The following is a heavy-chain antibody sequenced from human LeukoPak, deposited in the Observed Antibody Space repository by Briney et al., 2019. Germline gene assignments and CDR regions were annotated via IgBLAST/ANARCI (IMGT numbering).Heavy chain of an antibody. Sequence: GGSLRLSCAASGFTVSSNYMSWVRQAPGKGLEWVSVIYSGGSTHYADSVKGRFTISRDNPKNTLYLQMNSLRAEDTAVYYCANLGRRATTSAPDVWGQGTTVTVSS. D-gene: IGHD2-2*01. CDR1: GFTVSSNY. CDR2: IYSGGST. J-gene: IGHJ6*02. CDR3: ANLGRRATTSAPDV. V-gene: IGHV3-53*01.